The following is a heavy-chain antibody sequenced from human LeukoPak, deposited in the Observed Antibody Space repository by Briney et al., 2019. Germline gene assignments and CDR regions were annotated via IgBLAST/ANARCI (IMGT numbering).Heavy chain of an antibody. CDR1: GFTFSSYW. CDR2: INSDGSST. J-gene: IGHJ4*02. V-gene: IGHV3-74*01. D-gene: IGHD4-17*01. CDR3: ARAWYGDYGHFDY. Sequence: GGSLGLSCAASGFTFSSYWMHWVRQAPGKGLVWVSRINSDGSSTSYADSVKGRFTISRDNAKNTLYLQMNSLRAEDTAVYYCARAWYGDYGHFDYWGQGTLVTVSS.